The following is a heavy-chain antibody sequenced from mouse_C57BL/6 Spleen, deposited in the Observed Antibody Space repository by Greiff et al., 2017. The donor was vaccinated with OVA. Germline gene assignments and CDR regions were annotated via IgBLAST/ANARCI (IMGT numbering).Heavy chain of an antibody. D-gene: IGHD3-2*02. CDR2: INPSSGYT. V-gene: IGHV1-4*01. CDR3: ARGGSSGHPSYAMDY. CDR1: GYTFTSYT. Sequence: VHLVESGAELARPGASVKMSCKASGYTFTSYTMHWVKQRPGQGLEWIGYINPSSGYTKYNQKFKDKATLTADKSSSTAYMQLSSLTSEDSAVYYCARGGSSGHPSYAMDYWGQGTSVTVSS. J-gene: IGHJ4*01.